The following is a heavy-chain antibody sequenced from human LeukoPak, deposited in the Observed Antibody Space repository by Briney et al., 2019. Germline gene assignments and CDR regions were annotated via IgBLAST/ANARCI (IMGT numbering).Heavy chain of an antibody. CDR2: ISYDGSNK. D-gene: IGHD3-22*01. CDR1: GFNFSSYA. V-gene: IGHV3-30-3*01. J-gene: IGHJ4*02. CDR3: ARGHGDYYDSSGYADY. Sequence: QSGGSLRLSCAASGFNFSSYAMHWVRQAPGKGLEWVAVISYDGSNKYYADSVKGRFTISRDNSKNTLYLQMNSLRAEDTAVYYCARGHGDYYDSSGYADYWGQGTLVTVSS.